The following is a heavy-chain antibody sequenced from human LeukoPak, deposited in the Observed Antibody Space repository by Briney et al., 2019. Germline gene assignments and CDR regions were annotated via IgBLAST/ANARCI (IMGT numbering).Heavy chain of an antibody. J-gene: IGHJ5*02. CDR2: ISWDGSNT. CDR1: GFTFDDYT. V-gene: IGHV3-43*01. CDR3: AKRTGKSPLNWFDP. D-gene: IGHD1-14*01. Sequence: PGGSLRLSCAASGFTFDDYTMHWVRQAPGKGLEWVSLISWDGSNTYYADSVKGRFTISRDNRKNSLYLQMKSLRTEDTALYYCAKRTGKSPLNWFDPWGQGNLVTVSS.